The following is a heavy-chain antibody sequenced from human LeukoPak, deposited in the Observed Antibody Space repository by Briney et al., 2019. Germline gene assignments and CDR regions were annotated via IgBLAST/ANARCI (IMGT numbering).Heavy chain of an antibody. V-gene: IGHV4-38-2*02. CDR3: ARDRGEAFDI. Sequence: LRLSCATSGFTFSDDWMHWVRQAPGKGLEWIGSIYYSGSTYYNPSLKSRVTISVDTSKNQFSLKLSSVTAADTAVYYCARDRGEAFDIWGQGTMVTVSS. CDR2: IYYSGST. CDR1: GFTFSDDW. D-gene: IGHD3-3*01. J-gene: IGHJ3*02.